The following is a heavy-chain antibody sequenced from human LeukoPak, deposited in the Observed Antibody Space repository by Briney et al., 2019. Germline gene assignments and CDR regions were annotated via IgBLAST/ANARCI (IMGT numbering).Heavy chain of an antibody. V-gene: IGHV3-74*03. CDR3: AKDYDFRYDY. CDR1: GFTFSSYW. CDR2: INSDGSTT. J-gene: IGHJ4*02. D-gene: IGHD3-3*01. Sequence: GGSLRLSCAASGFTFSSYWMHWVRQAPGKGLVWVSRINSDGSTTTYADSVKGRFTISRDNSKNTLYLQMNSLRAEDTAVYYCAKDYDFRYDYWGQGTLVTVSS.